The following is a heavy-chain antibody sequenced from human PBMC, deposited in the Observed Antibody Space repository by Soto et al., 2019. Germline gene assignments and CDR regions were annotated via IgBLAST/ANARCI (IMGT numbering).Heavy chain of an antibody. Sequence: EVQMLESGGGLVQPGGSLRLSCAASGFTFSTYAMSWVRQAPGKGLEWVSSISGGGGRTYYADSVKGRFTISRDNSKNALYLQLNSLRAEDTAVYYCARFSGSYNLNYYYGMDVWGQGTTVTVSS. V-gene: IGHV3-23*01. CDR2: ISGGGGRT. CDR3: ARFSGSYNLNYYYGMDV. CDR1: GFTFSTYA. D-gene: IGHD1-26*01. J-gene: IGHJ6*02.